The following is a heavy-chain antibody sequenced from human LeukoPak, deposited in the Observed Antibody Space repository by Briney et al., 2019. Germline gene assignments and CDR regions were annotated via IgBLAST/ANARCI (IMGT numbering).Heavy chain of an antibody. J-gene: IGHJ5*02. CDR3: ARGSLLWFGELPFDP. D-gene: IGHD3-10*01. V-gene: IGHV3-21*01. CDR2: ISTTSSYI. CDR1: GFTFSGYS. Sequence: PGGSLRLSCAASGFTFSGYSMSWVREAPGKGLEWVSSISTTSSYIYYADPVKGRFTISRDNAKNSLWLQMDSLRAEDTAVYYCARGSLLWFGELPFDPWGQGTLVTVSS.